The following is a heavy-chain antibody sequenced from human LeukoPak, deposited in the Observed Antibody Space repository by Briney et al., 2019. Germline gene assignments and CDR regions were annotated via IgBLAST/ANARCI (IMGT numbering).Heavy chain of an antibody. CDR3: ARQDGGGLYYFDY. V-gene: IGHV5-51*01. Sequence: GESLKISCKGSGYTFTYWIAWVRQMPGKGLEWMGIIYPGDSDTRYSPSFQGQVTISVDKSISTAYLQWSSLKASDTAMYYCARQDGGGLYYFDYWGQGTLVTVSS. D-gene: IGHD4-23*01. J-gene: IGHJ4*02. CDR1: GYTFTYW. CDR2: IYPGDSDT.